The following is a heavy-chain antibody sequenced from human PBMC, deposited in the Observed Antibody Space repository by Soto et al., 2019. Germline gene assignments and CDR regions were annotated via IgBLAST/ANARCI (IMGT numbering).Heavy chain of an antibody. J-gene: IGHJ4*02. Sequence: QLQLQESGSGLVKPSQTLSLTCAVSGGSIRSGGYSWSWIRQPPGKGLEWIGYIYHSGSTYYNPSLKSRVTISVDRSKNQFSLKLSSVTAADTAVDYCARIQNYYDSSGYYLGGTIDYWGQGTLVTVSS. CDR1: GGSIRSGGYS. CDR2: IYHSGST. V-gene: IGHV4-30-2*01. D-gene: IGHD3-22*01. CDR3: ARIQNYYDSSGYYLGGTIDY.